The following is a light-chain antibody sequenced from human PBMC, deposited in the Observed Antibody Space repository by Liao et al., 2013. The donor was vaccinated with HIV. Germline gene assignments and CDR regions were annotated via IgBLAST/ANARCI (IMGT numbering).Light chain of an antibody. J-gene: IGLJ1*01. Sequence: SYELTQPPSVSVSPGQTASITCSGDKLGDRYACWYQQKPGQSPVLVIYQGSKRPSGIPERYAGSNSGITATLTISGTQAIDEADYYCQTWDSSAYVFGTGTRVTVL. CDR3: QTWDSSAYV. CDR1: KLGDRY. V-gene: IGLV3-1*01. CDR2: QGS.